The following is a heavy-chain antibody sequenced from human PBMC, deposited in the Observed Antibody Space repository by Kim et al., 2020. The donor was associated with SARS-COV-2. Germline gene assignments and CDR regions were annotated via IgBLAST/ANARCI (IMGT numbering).Heavy chain of an antibody. J-gene: IGHJ5*02. CDR3: ARDQYISSGTWFDP. Sequence: ASVKVSCKASGYSFNNYGMNWVRQAPGQGLEWLGWINAGNGNTRYSQKFQGRVTITRDKSASTDYMELRGLTPEDTGLYFCARDQYISSGTWFDPWGQGTLVTVSS. CDR1: GYSFNNYG. CDR2: INAGNGNT. V-gene: IGHV1-3*01. D-gene: IGHD6-25*01.